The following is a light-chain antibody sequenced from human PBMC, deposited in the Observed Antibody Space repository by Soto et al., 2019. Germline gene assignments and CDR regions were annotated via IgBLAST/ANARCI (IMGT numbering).Light chain of an antibody. CDR3: PQYYRPWT. Sequence: DIVMTQSPDSLAVSLGERATINCKSSQSVLYSSNNKNYLAWYQQKPGQPPKLLIYWASTRECWVPDRVSGSGSATDFTLTISYLQAEDVEFYYCPQYYRPWTFGQGNKVDSK. J-gene: IGKJ1*01. CDR2: WAS. CDR1: QSVLYSSNNKNY. V-gene: IGKV4-1*01.